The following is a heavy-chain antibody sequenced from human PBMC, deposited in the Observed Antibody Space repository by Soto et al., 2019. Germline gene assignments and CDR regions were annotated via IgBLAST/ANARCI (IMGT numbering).Heavy chain of an antibody. V-gene: IGHV2-70*11. Sequence: SGPTLVQPTQPLTLTCTFSGFSLSTSGMCVSWIRQPPGKALEWLARIDWDDDKYYITTLKTKLTISKDTSKNQVVLTMTNMDPVDTATYYCARTTATNAAFDYWGQGTLVTVSS. J-gene: IGHJ4*02. D-gene: IGHD4-4*01. CDR2: IDWDDDK. CDR1: GFSLSTSGMC. CDR3: ARTTATNAAFDY.